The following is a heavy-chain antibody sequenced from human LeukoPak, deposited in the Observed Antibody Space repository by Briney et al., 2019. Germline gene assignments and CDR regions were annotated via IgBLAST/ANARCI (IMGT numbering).Heavy chain of an antibody. D-gene: IGHD2-2*01. J-gene: IGHJ4*02. CDR2: IHGGGTT. CDR3: TRGYDHFDY. Sequence: GGSLRLSCAVSGFTVSINYMSWVRRAPGKGLEWVAVIHGGGTTDYADSVKGRLTISRDKSKNTLYLQMNGLRPEDTAVYYCTRGYDHFDYWGQGTLVAVSS. CDR1: GFTVSINY. V-gene: IGHV3-66*02.